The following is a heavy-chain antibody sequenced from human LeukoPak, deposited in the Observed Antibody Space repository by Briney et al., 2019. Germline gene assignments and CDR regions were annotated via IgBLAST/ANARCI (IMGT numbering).Heavy chain of an antibody. CDR3: ARGGGYYFDY. J-gene: IGHJ4*02. Sequence: SETLSLTCAVSGGSISSGGYSWSWIRQPPGKGLEWTGYIYHSGSTYYNPSLKSRVTISVDRSKNQFSLKLSSVTAADTAVYYCARGGGYYFDYWGQGTLVTVSS. CDR2: IYHSGST. CDR1: GGSISSGGYS. D-gene: IGHD1-26*01. V-gene: IGHV4-30-2*01.